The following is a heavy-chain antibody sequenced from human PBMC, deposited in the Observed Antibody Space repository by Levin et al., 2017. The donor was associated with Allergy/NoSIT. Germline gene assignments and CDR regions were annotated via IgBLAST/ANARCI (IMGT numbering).Heavy chain of an antibody. J-gene: IGHJ5*02. CDR3: ARGTMSDTNGYFYDWFDP. Sequence: SQTLSLTCTVSGDSMTNYFWTWIRQPPGKGLEWIGRVYSSGNTNYNPVLESRVTMSIDTSKSQVSLRLTYVTAADTALYYCARGTMSDTNGYFYDWFDPWGKGTLVTVS. V-gene: IGHV4-4*07. CDR2: VYSSGNT. D-gene: IGHD3-22*01. CDR1: GDSMTNYF.